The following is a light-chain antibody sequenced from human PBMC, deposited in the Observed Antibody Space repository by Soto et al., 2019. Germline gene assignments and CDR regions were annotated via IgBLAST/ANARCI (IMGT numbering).Light chain of an antibody. CDR2: KAS. CDR1: QSISSG. J-gene: IGKJ1*01. Sequence: DIQMTQSPSTLSASVGDRVTITCRANQSISSGLAWYQQKPGKAPKLLIYKASSLESGAPARFSGSGSGTEFTLTISSLQPDDVATYYCQQYNSYPWTFGQGTKVEIK. V-gene: IGKV1-5*03. CDR3: QQYNSYPWT.